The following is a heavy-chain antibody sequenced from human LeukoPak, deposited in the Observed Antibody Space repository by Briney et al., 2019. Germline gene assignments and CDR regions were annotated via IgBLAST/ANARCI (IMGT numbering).Heavy chain of an antibody. D-gene: IGHD2-8*01. CDR2: INSDGSST. CDR3: ARVQGHPPNGLDI. Sequence: GGSLRLPCAASGFTFSSYAMSWVRQAPGKGLVWVSRINSDGSSTSYADSVKGRFTISRDNAKNTLYLQMNSLRAEDTAVYYCARVQGHPPNGLDIWGQGTMVTVSS. J-gene: IGHJ3*02. V-gene: IGHV3-74*01. CDR1: GFTFSSYA.